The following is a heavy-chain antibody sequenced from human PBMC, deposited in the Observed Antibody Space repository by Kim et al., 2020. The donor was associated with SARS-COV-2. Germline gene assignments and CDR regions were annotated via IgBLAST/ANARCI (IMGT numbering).Heavy chain of an antibody. J-gene: IGHJ4*02. D-gene: IGHD6-19*01. V-gene: IGHV4-59*01. CDR2: IYYSGST. CDR1: GGSISSYY. Sequence: SETLSLTCTVSGGSISSYYWSWIRQPPGKGLQWIGYIYYSGSTNYNPSLKSRVTISVDTSRNQFSLKLTSVTAADTAVYYCARDYQWLGGERVWGQGTLVTVSS. CDR3: ARDYQWLGGERV.